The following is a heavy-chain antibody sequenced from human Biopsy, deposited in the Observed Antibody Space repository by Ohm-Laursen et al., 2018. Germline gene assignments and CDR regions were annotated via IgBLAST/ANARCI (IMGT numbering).Heavy chain of an antibody. CDR3: ARQPTGFWFDP. CDR2: IYNTETT. Sequence: SETLSLTCPVSGGSISSSTTYYWAWLRQPPGKGLEWIGSIYNTETTFYNPSLNRRVTISVDTSPNQFSLKVSAVTAADTALYFCARQPTGFWFDPWGHGTRVTVSS. V-gene: IGHV4-39*01. CDR1: GGSISSSTTYY. J-gene: IGHJ5*02.